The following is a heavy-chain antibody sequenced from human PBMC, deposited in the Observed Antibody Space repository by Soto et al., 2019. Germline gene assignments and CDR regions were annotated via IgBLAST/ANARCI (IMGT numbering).Heavy chain of an antibody. V-gene: IGHV3-7*05. D-gene: IGHD6-19*01. CDR3: ARLRTGALAGLDV. Sequence: EVQLVESGGGLVQPGGSLRLSCAASGFTFSSYWMSWVRQAPGKGLEWVANIKQDGSEKYYVDSVKGRFTISRDNAKNSLYRQMKSLRAEDTAVYYCARLRTGALAGLDVWGQGTTVTVSS. J-gene: IGHJ6*02. CDR2: IKQDGSEK. CDR1: GFTFSSYW.